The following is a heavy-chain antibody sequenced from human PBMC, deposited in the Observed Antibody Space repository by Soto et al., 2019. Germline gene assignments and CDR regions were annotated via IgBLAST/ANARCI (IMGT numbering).Heavy chain of an antibody. CDR3: AVEMATIGNWFDP. Sequence: LTCTVSGGSISSGDYYWSWIRQPPGKGLEWIGYIYYSGSTYYNPSLKSRVTISVDTSKNQFSLKLSSVTAADTAVYYCAVEMATIGNWFDPWGQGTLVTVSS. CDR1: GGSISSGDYY. D-gene: IGHD5-12*01. V-gene: IGHV4-30-4*01. J-gene: IGHJ5*02. CDR2: IYYSGST.